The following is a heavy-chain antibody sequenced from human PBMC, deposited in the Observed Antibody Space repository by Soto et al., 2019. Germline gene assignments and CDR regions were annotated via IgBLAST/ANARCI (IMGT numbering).Heavy chain of an antibody. CDR2: ISYDGSNK. CDR3: AKAKQQWPKSYYYYGMDV. V-gene: IGHV3-30*18. Sequence: QVQLVESGGGVVQPGRSLRLSCAASGFTFSSYGMHWVRQAPGKGLEWVAVISYDGSNKYYADSVKGRFTISRDNSKNTLYLQMNSLRTEDTAVYYCAKAKQQWPKSYYYYGMDVWGQGTTVTVSS. CDR1: GFTFSSYG. D-gene: IGHD6-19*01. J-gene: IGHJ6*02.